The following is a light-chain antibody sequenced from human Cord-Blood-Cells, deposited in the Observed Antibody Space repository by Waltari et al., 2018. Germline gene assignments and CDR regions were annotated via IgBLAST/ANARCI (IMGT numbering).Light chain of an antibody. Sequence: IQLTWSPSFLSASVGDKVTITCRASQGISSYLAWYQQKPGKAPKLLIYAASTLQSGVPSRFSGSGSGTEFTLTISSLQPEDFATYYCQQLNSYPLTFGGGTKVEIK. V-gene: IGKV1-9*01. CDR2: AAS. CDR3: QQLNSYPLT. J-gene: IGKJ4*01. CDR1: QGISSY.